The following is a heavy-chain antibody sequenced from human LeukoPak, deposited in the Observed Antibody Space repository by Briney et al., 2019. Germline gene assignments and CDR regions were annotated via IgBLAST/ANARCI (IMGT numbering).Heavy chain of an antibody. CDR2: INPNSGGT. Sequence: ASVKVSCKASGYTFTGYYMHWVRQAPGQGLEWMGWINPNSGGTNYAQKFQGRVTMTRDTSISTAYMELSRLRSDDTAVYYCARVRGSSWYYFDYWGQGTLVTVSS. CDR3: ARVRGSSWYYFDY. J-gene: IGHJ4*02. D-gene: IGHD6-13*01. CDR1: GYTFTGYY. V-gene: IGHV1-2*02.